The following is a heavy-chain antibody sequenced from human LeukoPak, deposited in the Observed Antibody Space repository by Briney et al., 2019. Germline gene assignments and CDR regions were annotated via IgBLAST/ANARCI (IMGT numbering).Heavy chain of an antibody. J-gene: IGHJ4*02. V-gene: IGHV4-30-4*01. Sequence: SETLSLTCTVSGGSISSYYWSWIRQPPGKGLEWIGYIYYSGSTYYNPSLKSRVTISVDTSKNQFSLKLSSVTAADTAVYYCARERVGVATITGVFDYWGQGTLVTVSS. CDR2: IYYSGST. CDR3: ARERVGVATITGVFDY. D-gene: IGHD5-12*01. CDR1: GGSISSYY.